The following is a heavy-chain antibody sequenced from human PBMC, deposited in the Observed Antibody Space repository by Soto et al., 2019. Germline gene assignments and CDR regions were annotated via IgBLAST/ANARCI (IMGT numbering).Heavy chain of an antibody. CDR2: ISYDGSNK. CDR1: GFTFSSYA. CDR3: ASTVAGSR. V-gene: IGHV3-30-3*01. J-gene: IGHJ4*02. Sequence: GGSLRLSCAASGFTFSSYAMHWVRQAPGKGLEWVAVISYDGSNKYYADSVKGRFTISRDNSKNTLYLQMNSLRAEDTAVYYCASTVAGSRWGQGTLVTVSS. D-gene: IGHD6-19*01.